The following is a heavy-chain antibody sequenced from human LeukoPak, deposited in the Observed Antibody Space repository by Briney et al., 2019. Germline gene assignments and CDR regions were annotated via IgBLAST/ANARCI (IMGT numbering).Heavy chain of an antibody. Sequence: GGSLRLSCAASGFTFSNYAMSWVRQAPGKGLEWVSVISGSGGNTYHADSVKGRFTISRDNSKNTLYLQMNSLRAEDTAVYYCAKGSGRQAFDYWGQGTLVTVSS. J-gene: IGHJ4*02. D-gene: IGHD3-10*01. CDR3: AKGSGRQAFDY. CDR1: GFTFSNYA. CDR2: ISGSGGNT. V-gene: IGHV3-23*01.